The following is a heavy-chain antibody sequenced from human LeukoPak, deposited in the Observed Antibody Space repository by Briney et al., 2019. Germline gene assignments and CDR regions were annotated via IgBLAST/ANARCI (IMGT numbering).Heavy chain of an antibody. CDR1: GYTFTGYY. J-gene: IGHJ4*02. D-gene: IGHD2-15*01. CDR2: VNPNSGGT. V-gene: IGHV1-2*02. Sequence: ASVTVSCKASGYTFTGYYMHWVRQAPGQGLEWMGWVNPNSGGTNYAQKFQGRVTMTRDTSISTAYMELSRLRSDDTAVYYCARDEDIVVVVAATPVGYFDYWGQGTLVTVSS. CDR3: ARDEDIVVVVAATPVGYFDY.